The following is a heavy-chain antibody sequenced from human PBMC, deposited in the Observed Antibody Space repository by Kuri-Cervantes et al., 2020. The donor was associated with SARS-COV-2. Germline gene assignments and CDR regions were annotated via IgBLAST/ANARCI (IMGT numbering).Heavy chain of an antibody. CDR3: AKDPASLRRQLGGSSNYYGMDV. CDR1: GFTFSSYG. Sequence: GESLKISCAASGFTFSSYGIHWVRQAPGKGLEWVAVISYDGSDKYYADSVKGRFTISRDNSKNTLYLQMNSLRAEDTAVYYCAKDPASLRRQLGGSSNYYGMDVWGQGTTVTVSS. J-gene: IGHJ6*02. V-gene: IGHV3-30*18. D-gene: IGHD6-6*01. CDR2: ISYDGSDK.